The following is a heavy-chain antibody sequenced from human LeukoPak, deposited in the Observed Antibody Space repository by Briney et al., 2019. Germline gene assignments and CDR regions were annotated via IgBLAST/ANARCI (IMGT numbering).Heavy chain of an antibody. CDR2: ISSSSSTI. D-gene: IGHD3-10*01. CDR1: GFTFSSYE. J-gene: IGHJ6*03. Sequence: PGGSLRLSCAASGFTFSSYEMNWVRQAPGKGLEWVSYISSSSSTIYYADSVKGRFTISRDNAKNSLYLQMNSLRAEDTAVYYCARDAYYGSGSYFWRPYYYYYYMDVWGKGTTVTVSS. V-gene: IGHV3-48*01. CDR3: ARDAYYGSGSYFWRPYYYYYYMDV.